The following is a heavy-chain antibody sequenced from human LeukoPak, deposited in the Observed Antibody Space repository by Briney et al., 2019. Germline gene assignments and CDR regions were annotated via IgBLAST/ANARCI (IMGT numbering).Heavy chain of an antibody. CDR3: AKEASSTSGWYVDY. J-gene: IGHJ4*02. Sequence: PAETLSLTCTVSGDSVSSYSWSWIRQPPGKGLEWIGYMFYSGSTNYNPSLKSRVAISVDTSKNQFSLKLTSVTAADTAVYYCAKEASSTSGWYVDYWGQGTLVTVSS. D-gene: IGHD6-19*01. V-gene: IGHV4-59*02. CDR2: MFYSGST. CDR1: GDSVSSYS.